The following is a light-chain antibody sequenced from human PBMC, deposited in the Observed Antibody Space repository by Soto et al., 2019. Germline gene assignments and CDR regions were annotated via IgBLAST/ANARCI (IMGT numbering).Light chain of an antibody. V-gene: IGKV3-15*01. CDR2: GAS. CDR1: QSVSSN. Sequence: EIVMTQSPATLSVSPGERVTLSCRASQSVSSNLVWYQQKPGQAPRLLIYGASTRATGIPARFSGSGSGTEFTLTITSLQSEDFAVYYCQQYTNWPPIFTFGPGTKLDLK. J-gene: IGKJ3*01. CDR3: QQYTNWPPIFT.